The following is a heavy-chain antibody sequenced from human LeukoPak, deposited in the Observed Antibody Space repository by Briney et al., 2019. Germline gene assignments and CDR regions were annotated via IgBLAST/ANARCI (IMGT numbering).Heavy chain of an antibody. V-gene: IGHV3-23*01. CDR3: AKDDKGADFWSGYCFDY. CDR2: ISGSGGIT. J-gene: IGHJ4*02. CDR1: GFTFSSCA. Sequence: GRSLRLSCGASGFTFSSCAMSWVRQAPGKGLEWVSAISGSGGITYYADSVKGRFTISRDNSKNTLYLQMNSLRAEDTAVYYCAKDDKGADFWSGYCFDYWGQGTLVPVSS. D-gene: IGHD3-3*01.